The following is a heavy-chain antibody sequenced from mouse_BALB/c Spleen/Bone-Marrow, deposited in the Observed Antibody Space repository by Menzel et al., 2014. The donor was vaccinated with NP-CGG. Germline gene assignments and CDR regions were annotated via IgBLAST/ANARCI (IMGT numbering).Heavy chain of an antibody. CDR3: ARDPFLITRALDY. D-gene: IGHD2-4*01. CDR2: IWGDGST. V-gene: IGHV2-6-7*01. CDR1: GFSLTGYG. Sequence: VQLVESGPGLVAPSQSLSITCTVSGFSLTGYGVSWVRQPPGKGLEWLGMIWGDGSTDYNSALKSRLSISKDNSKSQVFLKVNSLQTEDTARYYCARDPFLITRALDYWGQGTSVTVSS. J-gene: IGHJ4*01.